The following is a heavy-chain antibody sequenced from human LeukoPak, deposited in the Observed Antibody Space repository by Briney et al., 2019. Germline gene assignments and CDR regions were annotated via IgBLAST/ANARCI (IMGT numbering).Heavy chain of an antibody. J-gene: IGHJ4*02. CDR2: ISSSRSYI. CDR3: ARMRYGDDDAIYFDY. CDR1: GFTFSSYS. V-gene: IGHV3-21*04. Sequence: GGSLRLSCAASGFTFSSYSMSWVRQAPGKGLEWVSSISSSRSYIYYADSVKGRFTISRDNAKNSLNLQMNSLRAEDTALYHCARMRYGDDDAIYFDYWGQGTLVTVSS. D-gene: IGHD7-27*01.